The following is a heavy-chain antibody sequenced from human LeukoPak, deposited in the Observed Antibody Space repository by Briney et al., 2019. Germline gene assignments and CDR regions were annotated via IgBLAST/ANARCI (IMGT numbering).Heavy chain of an antibody. CDR2: IYYSGST. J-gene: IGHJ5*02. V-gene: IGHV4-39*07. CDR3: ARDGLGLYYYGSGIKGWFDP. Sequence: SETLPLTCTVSGGSISSSSYYWGWFRQPPGKGLEWIGSIYYSGSTYYNPSLKSRVTISVDTSKNQFSLKLSSVTAADTAVYYCARDGLGLYYYGSGIKGWFDPWGQGTLVTVSS. D-gene: IGHD3-10*01. CDR1: GGSISSSSYY.